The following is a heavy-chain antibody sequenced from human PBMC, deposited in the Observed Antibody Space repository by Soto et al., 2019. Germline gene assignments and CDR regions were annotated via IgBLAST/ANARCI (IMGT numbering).Heavy chain of an antibody. Sequence: SVKASCKDSGGTLSSYTISWVRQAPGKGLEWMGRIIPILGIAIYAQKFQGRVTMTEDTSTDTAYMELSSLRSEDTAVYYCATAKPSGSLPVGVYYYYYGMDVWGQGTTVTVSS. CDR1: GGTLSSYT. J-gene: IGHJ6*02. V-gene: IGHV1-69*02. CDR2: IIPILGIA. D-gene: IGHD1-26*01. CDR3: ATAKPSGSLPVGVYYYYYGMDV.